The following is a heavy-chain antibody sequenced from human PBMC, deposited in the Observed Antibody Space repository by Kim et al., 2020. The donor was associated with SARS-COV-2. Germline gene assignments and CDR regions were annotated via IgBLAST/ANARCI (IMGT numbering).Heavy chain of an antibody. CDR1: GDSVSSNSAA. CDR3: ARDPQQQLVRGYYYYGMDV. D-gene: IGHD6-13*01. V-gene: IGHV6-1*01. CDR2: TYYRSKWYN. Sequence: SQTLSLTCAISGDSVSSNSAAWNWIRQSPSRGLEWLGRTYYRSKWYNDYAVSVKSRITINPDTSKNQFSLQLNSVTPEDTAVYYCARDPQQQLVRGYYYYGMDVWGQGTTVTVSS. J-gene: IGHJ6*02.